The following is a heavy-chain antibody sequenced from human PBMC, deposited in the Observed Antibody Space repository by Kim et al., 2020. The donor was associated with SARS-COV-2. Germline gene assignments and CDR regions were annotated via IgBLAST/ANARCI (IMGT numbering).Heavy chain of an antibody. Sequence: SETLSLTCTVSGGSISSGGYYWSWIRQHPGKGLEWIGYIYYSGSTYYNPSLKSRVTISVDTSKNQFSLKLSSVTAADTAVYYCARDNTPSLIAVAGWFDPWGQGTLVTVSS. V-gene: IGHV4-31*03. CDR1: GGSISSGGYY. CDR2: IYYSGST. J-gene: IGHJ5*02. D-gene: IGHD6-19*01. CDR3: ARDNTPSLIAVAGWFDP.